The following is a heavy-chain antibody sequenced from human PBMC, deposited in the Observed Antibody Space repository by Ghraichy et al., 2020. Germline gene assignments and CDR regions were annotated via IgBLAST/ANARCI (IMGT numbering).Heavy chain of an antibody. V-gene: IGHV4-39*01. CDR2: IHYSGTT. CDR1: GGSISGSNYY. Sequence: SETLSLTCTVSGGSISGSNYYWGWIRQPPGKGLEWIGTIHYSGTTDHNPSLKSRVTISVDTSRNQFFLKVRSVTAADTAVYYCAHGSGWSPEYWGQGTLVTVST. J-gene: IGHJ4*02. D-gene: IGHD6-19*01. CDR3: AHGSGWSPEY.